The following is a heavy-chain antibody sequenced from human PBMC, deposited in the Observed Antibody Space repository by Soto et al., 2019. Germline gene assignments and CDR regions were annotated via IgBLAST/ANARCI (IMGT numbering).Heavy chain of an antibody. J-gene: IGHJ6*02. D-gene: IGHD3-10*01. CDR1: GGSISSDGNY. CDR3: ARARMVRGIIYYYGMDV. Sequence: QVQLQESGPGLVKSSQTLSLTCTVSGGSISSDGNYWSWIRQHPGKGLEWIGYIYYSGSTNYNPSLKSRGTISVDTSKNQCSLKLNSVTAADTAVYYCARARMVRGIIYYYGMDVWGQGTTVTVSS. CDR2: IYYSGST. V-gene: IGHV4-31*03.